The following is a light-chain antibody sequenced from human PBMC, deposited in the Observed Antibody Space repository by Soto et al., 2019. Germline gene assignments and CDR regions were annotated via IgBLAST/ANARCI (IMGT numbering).Light chain of an antibody. J-gene: IGKJ5*01. CDR3: KKAASFQIN. CDR1: QGVSTW. V-gene: IGKV1-12*01. Sequence: DIQMTQSQSSLSASVGDRVTITCLASQGVSTWLAWYQQKPGKAPNLLIYTASSLQSGVKSRFSGSGSGTDFTLTINGMQPEDFATYYCKKAASFQINFGNGKRLEIK. CDR2: TAS.